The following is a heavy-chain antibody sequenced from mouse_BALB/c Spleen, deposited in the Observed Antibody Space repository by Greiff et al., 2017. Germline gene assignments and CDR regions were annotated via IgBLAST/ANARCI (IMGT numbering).Heavy chain of an antibody. CDR1: GFTFSDYY. Sequence: EVKLVESGGGLVKPGGSLKLSCAASGFTFSDYYMYWVRQTPEKRLEWVATISDGGSYTYYPDSVKGRFTISRDNAKNNLYLQMSSLKSEDTAMYYCARATVVSHYYAMDYWGQGTSVTVSS. J-gene: IGHJ4*01. V-gene: IGHV5-4*02. D-gene: IGHD1-1*01. CDR3: ARATVVSHYYAMDY. CDR2: ISDGGSYT.